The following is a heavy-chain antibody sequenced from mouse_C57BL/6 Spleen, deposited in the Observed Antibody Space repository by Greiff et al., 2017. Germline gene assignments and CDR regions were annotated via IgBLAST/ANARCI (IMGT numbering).Heavy chain of an antibody. V-gene: IGHV1-59*01. J-gene: IGHJ3*01. Sequence: QVQLQQPGAELVRPGTSVKLSCKASGYTFTSYWMPWVKQRPGQGLEWIGMIDPSDSYINYNQKFKGKATLTVDTSSSTAYMQLSSLTSEDSAVYYCERGEGPGAYWGQGTLVTVSA. CDR1: GYTFTSYW. CDR2: IDPSDSYI. CDR3: ERGEGPGAY.